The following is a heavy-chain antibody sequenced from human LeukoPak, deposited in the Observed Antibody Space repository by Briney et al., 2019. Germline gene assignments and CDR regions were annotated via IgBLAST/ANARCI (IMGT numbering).Heavy chain of an antibody. CDR1: GYTFTSYY. Sequence: VASVKVSCKASGYTFTSYYMHWVRQAPGQGLEWMGIINPSGGSTSYAQKFQGRVTMTRDTSTSTVYMELSSLRSEDTAVYYCARAPYCTNGVCYRGGDYFDYWGQGTLVTVSS. V-gene: IGHV1-46*01. D-gene: IGHD2-8*01. CDR3: ARAPYCTNGVCYRGGDYFDY. J-gene: IGHJ4*02. CDR2: INPSGGST.